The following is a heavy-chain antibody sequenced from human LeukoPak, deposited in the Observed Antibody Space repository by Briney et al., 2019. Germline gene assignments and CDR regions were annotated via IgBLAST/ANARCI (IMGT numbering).Heavy chain of an antibody. CDR2: IRYDGSNK. D-gene: IGHD6-13*01. Sequence: GGSLRLFCAASGFTFSSYGMHWVRQAPGKGLEWVAFIRYDGSNKYYADSVKGRFTISRDNSKNTLYLQMNSLRAEDTAVYYCAKTGGGSSSSWYSSLGYYYYYMDVWGKGTTVTISS. V-gene: IGHV3-30*02. J-gene: IGHJ6*03. CDR1: GFTFSSYG. CDR3: AKTGGGSSSSWYSSLGYYYYYMDV.